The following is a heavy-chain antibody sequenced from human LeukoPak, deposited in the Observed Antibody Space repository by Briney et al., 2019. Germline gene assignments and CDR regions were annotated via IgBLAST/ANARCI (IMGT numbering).Heavy chain of an antibody. CDR1: GYTFTGYY. CDR2: IIPILGIA. V-gene: IGHV1-69*02. D-gene: IGHD5-12*01. J-gene: IGHJ4*02. CDR3: ARGRDGYGVFIDY. Sequence: SVKVSCKASGYTFTGYYMHWVRQAPGQGLEWMGRIIPILGIANYAQKFQGRVTITADKSTSTAYMELSSLRSEDTAVYYCARGRDGYGVFIDYWGQGTLVTVSS.